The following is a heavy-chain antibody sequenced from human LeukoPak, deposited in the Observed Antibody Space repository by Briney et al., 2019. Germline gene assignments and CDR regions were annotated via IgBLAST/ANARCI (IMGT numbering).Heavy chain of an antibody. CDR2: INHSGST. CDR1: GGSFSGYY. J-gene: IGHJ4*02. V-gene: IGHV4-34*01. D-gene: IGHD2-15*01. Sequence: SETLSLTCAVYGGSFSGYYWSWIRQPPGKGLEWIGEINHSGSTNYNPSLKSRVTISVDTSKNQLSLKLSSVTAADTAVYYCARVEDCSGGSCYSPFDYWGQGTLVTVSS. CDR3: ARVEDCSGGSCYSPFDY.